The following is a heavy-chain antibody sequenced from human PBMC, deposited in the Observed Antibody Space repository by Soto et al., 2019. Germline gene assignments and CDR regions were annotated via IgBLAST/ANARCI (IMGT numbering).Heavy chain of an antibody. V-gene: IGHV3-15*01. J-gene: IGHJ3*02. D-gene: IGHD5-12*01. CDR1: GFTFSNAW. CDR3: TISGYVYAFDI. CDR2: IKSKTDGGTT. Sequence: EVQLVESGGGLVKPGGSLRLSCAASGFTFSNAWMSWVRQAPGKGLEWVGRIKSKTDGGTTDYAAPVKGRLTISRDDSKNTLYLQMISLKTEDAAVYYCTISGYVYAFDIWGQGTMVTVSS.